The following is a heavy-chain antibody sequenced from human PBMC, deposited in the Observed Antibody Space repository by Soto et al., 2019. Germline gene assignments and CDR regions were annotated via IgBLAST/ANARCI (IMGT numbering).Heavy chain of an antibody. CDR3: TSHWDIVVVPAAFTYYYYGMDV. CDR1: GFTFSGSA. J-gene: IGHJ6*02. CDR2: IKSKANRYAT. V-gene: IGHV3-73*01. D-gene: IGHD2-2*01. Sequence: GGSLRLSCAASGFTFSGSAMHWVRQASGKGLEWVGRIKSKANRYATAYAASVKGRFTIDRDDSKNTAYLQMNSLKTEDTAVYYCTSHWDIVVVPAAFTYYYYGMDVWGQGTTVTVSS.